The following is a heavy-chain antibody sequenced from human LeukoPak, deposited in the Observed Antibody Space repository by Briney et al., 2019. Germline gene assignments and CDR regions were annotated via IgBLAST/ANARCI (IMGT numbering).Heavy chain of an antibody. V-gene: IGHV1-2*02. J-gene: IGHJ3*02. Sequence: GASVKVSCKASGYTFTGYYMHWVRQAPGQGLEWMGWINPNSGGTNYAQKFQGRVTMTRDTSISTAYMELSRLRSDDTAVYYCARDEGSSWYWHAFDIWGQGTMVTVSS. CDR3: ARDEGSSWYWHAFDI. CDR2: INPNSGGT. D-gene: IGHD6-13*01. CDR1: GYTFTGYY.